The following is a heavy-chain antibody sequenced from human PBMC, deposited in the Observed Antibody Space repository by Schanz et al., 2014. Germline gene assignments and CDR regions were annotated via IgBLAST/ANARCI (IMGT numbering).Heavy chain of an antibody. CDR2: IIPILRIT. Sequence: QVQLVQSGPEVRKPGSSVKVSCKASGGIFSYAISWVRQAPGQGLEWMGRIIPILRITNYAQKFQGRFTITADEFTSTGYMELSSLRSDDTAVYYCARDSALRQLAPRVFGYRGEATVVNYSS. V-gene: IGHV1-69*09. J-gene: IGHJ4*01. CDR1: GGIFSYA. CDR3: ARDSALRQLAPRVFGY. D-gene: IGHD6-6*01.